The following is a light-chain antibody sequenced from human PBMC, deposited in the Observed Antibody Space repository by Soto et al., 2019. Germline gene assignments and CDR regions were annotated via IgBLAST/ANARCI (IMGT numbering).Light chain of an antibody. J-gene: IGLJ3*02. Sequence: QSILTQPPSVSEAPGQRVTISCSGSRPNVGNNAVNWYQQVPGQAPKLLIYFDDLVPSGVSDRFSGSKSGTSASLAISGLQSEDEADYYCVAWDDSLNGWVFGGGTKLTVL. CDR3: VAWDDSLNGWV. CDR2: FDD. CDR1: RPNVGNNA. V-gene: IGLV1-36*01.